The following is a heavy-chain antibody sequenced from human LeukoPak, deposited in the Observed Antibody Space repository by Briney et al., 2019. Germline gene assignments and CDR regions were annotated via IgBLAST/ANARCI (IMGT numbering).Heavy chain of an antibody. D-gene: IGHD3-22*01. CDR2: ISSSSSYT. CDR1: GFTFSDYY. Sequence: KPGGSLRLTCAASGFTFSDYYMSWIRQAPGKGLEWVSYISSSSSYTNYADSVKGRFTISRDNAKNSLYLQMNSLRAEDTAVYYCAKCRRHYYDSSGYRGGRGAFDIWGQGTMVTVSS. CDR3: AKCRRHYYDSSGYRGGRGAFDI. V-gene: IGHV3-11*03. J-gene: IGHJ3*02.